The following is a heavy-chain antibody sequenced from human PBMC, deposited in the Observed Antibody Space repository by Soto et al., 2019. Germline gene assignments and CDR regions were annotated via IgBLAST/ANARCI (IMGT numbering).Heavy chain of an antibody. CDR3: ARTTVGWFDP. V-gene: IGHV4-31*03. CDR2: VYYRGST. D-gene: IGHD2-15*01. CDR1: GGSISSGGYY. J-gene: IGHJ5*02. Sequence: SETLSLTCTVSGGSISSGGYYWSWIRQRPGKGLEWIGYVYYRGSTYYNPSLKSRVSISLDTSENQFSLKLSSVTAADTALYYCARTTVGWFDPWGQGTLVTVSS.